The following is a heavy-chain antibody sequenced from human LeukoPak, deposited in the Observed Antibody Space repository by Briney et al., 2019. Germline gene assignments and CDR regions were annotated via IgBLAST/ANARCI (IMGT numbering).Heavy chain of an antibody. D-gene: IGHD3-22*01. CDR1: GLIFTSYA. V-gene: IGHV3-23*01. J-gene: IGHJ1*01. Sequence: GGSLRVSCEASGLIFTSYAMSWVRQAPGKGLEWVSTISGSGGSTYYADSVKGRFTVSRDNSKNTLYLQMNSLTAEDTAVYYCAKEWLSLHHWGQGTLVTVSS. CDR2: ISGSGGST. CDR3: AKEWLSLHH.